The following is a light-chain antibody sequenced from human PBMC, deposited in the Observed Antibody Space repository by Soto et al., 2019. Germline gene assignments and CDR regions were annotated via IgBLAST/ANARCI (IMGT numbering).Light chain of an antibody. V-gene: IGKV3-15*01. CDR1: QSVSSD. CDR3: QQYNNWPPIT. J-gene: IGKJ5*01. CDR2: GAF. Sequence: EIVMTQSPSTMSLSXGERATVAXXXSQSVSSDLAWYQKKPGQATRLLIYGAFTRATGIPARFSGSGSGTEFTLTISSLQSEDFAVYYCQQYNNWPPITCGQGTRLENK.